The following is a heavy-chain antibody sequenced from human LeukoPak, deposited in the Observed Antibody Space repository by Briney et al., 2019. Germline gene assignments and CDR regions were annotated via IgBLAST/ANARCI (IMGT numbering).Heavy chain of an antibody. CDR3: VKDLMRDRWFGES. Sequence: GGSLRLSCAASGFTFSSYGMHWVRQAPGKGLEWVAFIRYDGSNKYYADSVKGRFTISRDNSKNTLYLEMNSLRVEDTAVYYCVKDLMRDRWFGESWGQGTLVTVSS. CDR2: IRYDGSNK. J-gene: IGHJ5*02. V-gene: IGHV3-30*02. CDR1: GFTFSSYG. D-gene: IGHD3-10*01.